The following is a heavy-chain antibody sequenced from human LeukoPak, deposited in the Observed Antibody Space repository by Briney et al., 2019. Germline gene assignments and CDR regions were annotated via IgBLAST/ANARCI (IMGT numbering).Heavy chain of an antibody. CDR3: TKVADGSGYYIAPGVY. D-gene: IGHD3-3*01. V-gene: IGHV3-15*01. CDR1: GFTFSNAW. Sequence: PGGSLRLSCAASGFTFSNAWMSWVRQAPGKGLEWVGRIKSKTDGGTTDYAAPVKGRFTISRDDSKYTLYLQMNSLKTEDTAVYYCTKVADGSGYYIAPGVYWGQGTLVTVSS. J-gene: IGHJ4*02. CDR2: IKSKTDGGTT.